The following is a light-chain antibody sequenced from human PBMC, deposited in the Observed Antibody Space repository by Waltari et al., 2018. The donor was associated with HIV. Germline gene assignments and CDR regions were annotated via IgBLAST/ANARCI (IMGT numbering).Light chain of an antibody. CDR2: ETS. CDR1: QSVSTH. V-gene: IGKV3-11*01. Sequence: EIALTQSPATLSVPPGERADLSCRASQSVSTHWAWYQQKSGQGPRLLIYETSTRAAGTPGRFNGSGSGTDFVLTITDVEPGDFAVYYCQQRGTWPLVTFGGGTKVE. CDR3: QQRGTWPLVT. J-gene: IGKJ4*01.